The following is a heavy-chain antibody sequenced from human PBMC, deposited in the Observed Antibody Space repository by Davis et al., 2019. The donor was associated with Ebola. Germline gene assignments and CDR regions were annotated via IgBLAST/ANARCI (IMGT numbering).Heavy chain of an antibody. CDR2: INPSGGST. CDR3: ARAITIFGVGLDP. D-gene: IGHD3-3*01. J-gene: IGHJ5*02. Sequence: AASVKVSCKASGYTFTSYYMHWVRQAPGQGLEWMGIINPSGGSTSYAQKFQGRVTITRDTSASTAYMELSSLRSEDTAVYYCARAITIFGVGLDPWGQGTLVTVSS. CDR1: GYTFTSYY. V-gene: IGHV1-46*01.